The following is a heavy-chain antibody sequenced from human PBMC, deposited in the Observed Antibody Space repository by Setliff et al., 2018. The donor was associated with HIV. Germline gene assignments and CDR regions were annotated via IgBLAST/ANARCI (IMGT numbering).Heavy chain of an antibody. CDR1: GFTFSSYW. Sequence: GGSLRLSCAASGFTFSSYWMSWVRQAPGKGLEWVANIKQDGSEKYYVDSVKGRFTISRDNAKNSLYLQMNSLRVEDTAVYYCARVSGSGNYAHCTSWGQGTLVTVSS. CDR2: IKQDGSEK. J-gene: IGHJ5*02. V-gene: IGHV3-7*05. D-gene: IGHD3-10*01. CDR3: ARVSGSGNYAHCTS.